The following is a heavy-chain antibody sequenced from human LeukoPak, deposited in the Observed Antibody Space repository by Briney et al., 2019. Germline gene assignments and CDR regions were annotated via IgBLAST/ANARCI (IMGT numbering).Heavy chain of an antibody. CDR1: GFTFSSYV. V-gene: IGHV3-33*01. CDR3: ARVQTSAFDI. CDR2: IWYDGSNY. Sequence: PGGSLRHSRAASGFTFSSYVMHWVRQAPGKGLEWVAGIWYDGSNYYYADSVKGRFTISRDNSKNTLYVQMNSLRAEDTGVYYCARVQTSAFDIWGHGRMVTVSS. J-gene: IGHJ3*02. D-gene: IGHD1-1*01.